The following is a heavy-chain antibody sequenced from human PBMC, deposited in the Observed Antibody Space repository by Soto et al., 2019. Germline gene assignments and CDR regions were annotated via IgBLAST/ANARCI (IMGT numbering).Heavy chain of an antibody. J-gene: IGHJ4*02. D-gene: IGHD2-15*01. V-gene: IGHV3-48*02. Sequence: EVQLVNSGGGLVQPGGSLRLSCVASGFTFSSYGMNWVRQAPGKGLEWVSYISSGPVTTNYTDSVKGRFTISRDNAKSSLYLQLNSLRDYDTAVYYCARGGAARPDYWGQGTLVIVSS. CDR2: ISSGPVTT. CDR3: ARGGAARPDY. CDR1: GFTFSSYG.